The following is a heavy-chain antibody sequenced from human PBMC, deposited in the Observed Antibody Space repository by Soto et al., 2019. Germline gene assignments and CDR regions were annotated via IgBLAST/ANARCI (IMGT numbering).Heavy chain of an antibody. Sequence: TLSLTCTVSGGSVSTSSWYWIRQPPGKALEWLALIYWDDDKRYSPSLKNRLTITKDTSKNQVVLTMTNVGPVDTATYFCAHIDPEIVTVGGHGGFDYWGQGTLVTVSS. CDR2: IYWDDDK. V-gene: IGHV2-5*02. J-gene: IGHJ4*02. CDR3: AHIDPEIVTVGGHGGFDY. D-gene: IGHD5-12*01. CDR1: GGSVSTSSW.